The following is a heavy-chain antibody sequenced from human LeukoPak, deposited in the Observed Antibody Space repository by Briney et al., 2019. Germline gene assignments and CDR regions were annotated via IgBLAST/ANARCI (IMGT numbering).Heavy chain of an antibody. D-gene: IGHD3-3*01. V-gene: IGHV3-73*01. Sequence: GGSLRLSCAASGFTFSDSTIYWVRQVSGKGLEWLGHIRNKANTYATAFAASVKGRFTSARDDSKNTAYLQMNSLKSEDTAVYFCSGWGGSDEYWGQGTLVTVSS. J-gene: IGHJ4*02. CDR3: SGWGGSDEY. CDR1: GFTFSDST. CDR2: IRNKANTYAT.